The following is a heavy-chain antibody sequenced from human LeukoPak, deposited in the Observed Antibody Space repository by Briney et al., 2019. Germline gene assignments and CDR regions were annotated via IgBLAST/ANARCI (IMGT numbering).Heavy chain of an antibody. D-gene: IGHD5-12*01. CDR3: AREGALDIVPTD. Sequence: GASVKVSCKASGYTFTTYGINWVRQAPGQGLEWMGWISAYNGNTNYAQKLQGRVTMTTDTSTSTAYVELRSLRSDDTAVYYCAREGALDIVPTDWGQGTLVTVSS. V-gene: IGHV1-18*01. J-gene: IGHJ4*02. CDR2: ISAYNGNT. CDR1: GYTFTTYG.